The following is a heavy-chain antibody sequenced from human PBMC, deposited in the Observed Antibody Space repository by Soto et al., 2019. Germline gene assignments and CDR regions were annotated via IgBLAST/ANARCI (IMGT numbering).Heavy chain of an antibody. CDR1: GYTFSGYY. V-gene: IGHV1-2*02. Sequence: QEQLVQSGAEVKKPGASVKVSCKASGYTFSGYYIHWMRQAPGQGLEWMGWINPNRGGTNYAQKFQGRVTVTRDTPTSTAYMDLSRLTSDDTAVYYCAISLTEGYCTITGCYTRPLYGMDVWGRGTTVTVSS. D-gene: IGHD2-2*02. J-gene: IGHJ6*02. CDR2: INPNRGGT. CDR3: AISLTEGYCTITGCYTRPLYGMDV.